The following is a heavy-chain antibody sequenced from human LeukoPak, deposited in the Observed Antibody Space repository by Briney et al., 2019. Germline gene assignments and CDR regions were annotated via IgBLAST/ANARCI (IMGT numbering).Heavy chain of an antibody. V-gene: IGHV3-9*01. CDR1: GFTFDDYA. Sequence: GGSLRLSCAGSGFTFDDYAMHWVRQAPGKGLEWVSGISWNSGSIGYADSVKGRFTISRDNSKNTLYLQMNSLRAEDTAVYYCARDSGSYRPDWFDPWGQGTLVTVSS. CDR2: ISWNSGSI. J-gene: IGHJ5*02. CDR3: ARDSGSYRPDWFDP. D-gene: IGHD1-26*01.